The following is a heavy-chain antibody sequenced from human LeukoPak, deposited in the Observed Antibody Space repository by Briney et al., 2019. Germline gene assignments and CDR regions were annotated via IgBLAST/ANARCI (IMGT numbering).Heavy chain of an antibody. D-gene: IGHD6-19*01. V-gene: IGHV3-21*01. CDR3: ARDRIAVAAVDP. J-gene: IGHJ5*02. CDR1: GFTFSSYS. CDR2: ISSSSSYI. Sequence: GGSLRLSCAASGFTFSSYSMNWVRQAPGKGLEWVSSISSSSSYIYYAGSVKGRFTISRDNAKNSLYLQMNSLRAEDTAVYYCARDRIAVAAVDPWGQGTLVTVSS.